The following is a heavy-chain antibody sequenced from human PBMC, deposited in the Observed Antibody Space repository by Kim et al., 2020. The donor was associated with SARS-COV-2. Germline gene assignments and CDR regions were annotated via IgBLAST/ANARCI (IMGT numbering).Heavy chain of an antibody. J-gene: IGHJ6*02. D-gene: IGHD4-4*01. CDR2: KSQPP. CDR3: TDVTGMDV. Sequence: KSQPPGHAQSVKGRFTIARDDSKTSLYLKMDSLKTEDTAVYYCTDVTGMDVWGQGTTVTVSS. V-gene: IGHV3-72*01.